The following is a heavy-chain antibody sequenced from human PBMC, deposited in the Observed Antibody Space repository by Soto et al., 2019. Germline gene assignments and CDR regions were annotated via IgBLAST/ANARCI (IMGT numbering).Heavy chain of an antibody. V-gene: IGHV3-53*01. CDR1: GFAVSSNY. Sequence: EVQLVESGGGLIQPGGSLRLSCAASGFAVSSNYMSWVRQAPGKGLEWVSIIYSAGSTYYADSVKGRFTISRDNSKNTLYLQMNSLRAEDTAVYYCARSSMEYNYGYFDYWGQGALVTVSS. J-gene: IGHJ4*02. CDR3: ARSSMEYNYGYFDY. D-gene: IGHD5-18*01. CDR2: IYSAGST.